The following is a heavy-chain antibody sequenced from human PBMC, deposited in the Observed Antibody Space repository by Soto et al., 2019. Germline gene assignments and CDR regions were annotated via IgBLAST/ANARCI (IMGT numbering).Heavy chain of an antibody. CDR3: AREVGYGDFSAALLD. Sequence: SVKVSCKASGGTFSSHSIDWVRQAPGQGLEWMGGIVTLFGTANYAQNFQGRVTITADQSTSTVYMDLSSLRSDDTAVYYCAREVGYGDFSAALLDWGQGTLVTVSS. V-gene: IGHV1-69*13. D-gene: IGHD4-17*01. CDR1: GGTFSSHS. CDR2: IVTLFGTA. J-gene: IGHJ4*02.